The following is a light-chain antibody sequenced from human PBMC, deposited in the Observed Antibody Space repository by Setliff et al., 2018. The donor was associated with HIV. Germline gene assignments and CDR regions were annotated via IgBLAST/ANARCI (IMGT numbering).Light chain of an antibody. J-gene: IGLJ2*01. CDR1: TGAVTSDYY. CDR2: NIN. CDR3: LLQYDSARF. Sequence: QAVVTQEPSLTVSPGGTVTLTCASSTGAVTSDYYPYWFQQTAGQAPRALIYNINNKHSWTPARFSGSLLGGKAALTLSGVQPEDEADYYCLLQYDSARFFGGGTKVTVL. V-gene: IGLV7-43*01.